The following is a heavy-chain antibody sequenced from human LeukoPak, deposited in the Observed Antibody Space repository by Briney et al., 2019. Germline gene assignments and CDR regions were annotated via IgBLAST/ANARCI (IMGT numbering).Heavy chain of an antibody. D-gene: IGHD1-7*01. J-gene: IGHJ4*02. CDR2: ISSSGTPI. CDR3: ARGGWNFFLNF. V-gene: IGHV3-48*03. CDR1: GFTFSTYE. Sequence: GGSLRLSCAASGFTFSTYEMNWIRQAPGKGLDWVSYISSSGTPIYYTDSVKGRFTISRDKAKNSLYLQMNSLRAEDTAVYYCARGGWNFFLNFWGQGTLATVSS.